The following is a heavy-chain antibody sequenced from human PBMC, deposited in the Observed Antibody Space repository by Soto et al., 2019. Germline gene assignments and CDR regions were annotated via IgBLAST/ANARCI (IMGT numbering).Heavy chain of an antibody. CDR3: ARSVFP. J-gene: IGHJ5*02. V-gene: IGHV4-4*02. CDR2: IFHSGST. CDR1: GGSMRSNNR. Sequence: PSETLSLTCAVSGGSMRSNNRWSWVRQPPGKGLEWIGEIFHSGSTNYNPSLKTRVTISVDTSKNQFSLKLSSVTAADTAVYYCARSVFPWGRGTLVTVSS.